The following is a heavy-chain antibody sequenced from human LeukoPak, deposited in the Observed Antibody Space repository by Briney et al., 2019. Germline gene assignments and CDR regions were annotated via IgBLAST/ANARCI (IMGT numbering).Heavy chain of an antibody. V-gene: IGHV3-30*04. Sequence: PGGSLRLSCAASGFTFSNSAMHWVRQAPGKGLEWVSVISYDGSNKNYADAVKGRFTISRDNSKNTLYLQMNSLRAEDTAVYCCARESGIAAALDLWGQGTLVTVSS. J-gene: IGHJ5*02. CDR3: ARESGIAAALDL. CDR2: ISYDGSNK. CDR1: GFTFSNSA. D-gene: IGHD6-13*01.